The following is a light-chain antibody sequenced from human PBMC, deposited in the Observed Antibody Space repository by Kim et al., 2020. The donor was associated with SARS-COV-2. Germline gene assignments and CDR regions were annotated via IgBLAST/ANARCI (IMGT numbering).Light chain of an antibody. Sequence: ASVGDRVTITGRTSQDISNYLAWFQLKPGKAPKLLIYAASALQPGVPSRFSGSGSGTDFTLTVTSLQPEDVATYYCQKCDSAPWTFGQGTKVDIK. CDR3: QKCDSAPWT. J-gene: IGKJ1*01. CDR1: QDISNY. V-gene: IGKV1-27*01. CDR2: AAS.